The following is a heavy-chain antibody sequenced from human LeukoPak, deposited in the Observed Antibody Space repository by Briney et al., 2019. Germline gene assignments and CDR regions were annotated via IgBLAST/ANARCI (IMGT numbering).Heavy chain of an antibody. J-gene: IGHJ3*02. CDR1: GGSISSSSYY. CDR3: ARDRVEGDYYDSSGYYSGAAFDI. D-gene: IGHD3-22*01. CDR2: IYYSGST. Sequence: SETLSLTCTVSGGSISSSSYYWGWIRQPPGKGLEWIGSIYYSGSTYYNPSLKSRVTITVDTSKIQFSLKLSSVTAADTAVYYCARDRVEGDYYDSSGYYSGAAFDIWGQGTMVTVSS. V-gene: IGHV4-39*07.